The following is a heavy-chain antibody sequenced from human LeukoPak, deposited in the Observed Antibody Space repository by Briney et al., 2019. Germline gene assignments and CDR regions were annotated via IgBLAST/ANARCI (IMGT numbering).Heavy chain of an antibody. V-gene: IGHV3-23*01. D-gene: IGHD2-15*01. CDR2: ISGSGGST. Sequence: GGTLRLSCAASGFTFSSYGMSWVRQAPGKGLEWVSAISGSGGSTYYADSVKGRFTISRDNSKNTLYLQMNSLRAEDTAVYYCAKDYSLRHAAPGAFDIWGQGTMVTVSS. CDR3: AKDYSLRHAAPGAFDI. J-gene: IGHJ3*02. CDR1: GFTFSSYG.